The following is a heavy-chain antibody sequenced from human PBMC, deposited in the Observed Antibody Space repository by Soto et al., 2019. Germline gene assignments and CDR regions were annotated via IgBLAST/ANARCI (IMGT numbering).Heavy chain of an antibody. CDR3: AKDRWHSGYDSNTCDY. J-gene: IGHJ4*02. CDR2: ISYDGSNK. V-gene: IGHV3-30*18. D-gene: IGHD5-12*01. Sequence: PGGSLRLSCAASGFTFSSYGMHWVRQAPGKGLEWVAVISYDGSNKYYADSVKGRFTISRDNSKNTLYLQMNSLRAEDTAVYYCAKDRWHSGYDSNTCDYWGQGTLVTVSS. CDR1: GFTFSSYG.